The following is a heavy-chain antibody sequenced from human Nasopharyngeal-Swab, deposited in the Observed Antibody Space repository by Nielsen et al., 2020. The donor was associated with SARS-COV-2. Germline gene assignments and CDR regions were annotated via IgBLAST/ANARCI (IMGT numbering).Heavy chain of an antibody. CDR3: ARVRSSWSAYYYYGMDV. J-gene: IGHJ6*02. V-gene: IGHV3-11*04. CDR1: GFTFSDYY. D-gene: IGHD6-13*01. CDR2: ISSSGTTI. Sequence: GESLKISCAASGFTFSDYYMSWIRQAPGKGLEWVSYISSSGTTIYYADSVKGRFTISRDNAKNSLYLQMNSLRAEDTAVYYCARVRSSWSAYYYYGMDVWGQGTTVTVSS.